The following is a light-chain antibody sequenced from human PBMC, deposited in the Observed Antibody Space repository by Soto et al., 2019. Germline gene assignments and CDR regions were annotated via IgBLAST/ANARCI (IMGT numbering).Light chain of an antibody. CDR2: EVT. CDR1: SGDVGGYDY. J-gene: IGLJ1*01. V-gene: IGLV2-8*01. Sequence: QSLLTQPPSASGSPGQTVNIPCTGTSGDVGGYDYVSWYQQHPGKAPKLMIYEVTKRPLGVPDRFSGSKSGNTASLTVSGLQAEDEADYYCSSYAGSDNPYVFGTGTKVTVL. CDR3: SSYAGSDNPYV.